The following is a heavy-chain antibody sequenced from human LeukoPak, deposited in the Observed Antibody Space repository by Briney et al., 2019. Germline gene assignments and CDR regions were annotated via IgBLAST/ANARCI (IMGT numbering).Heavy chain of an antibody. CDR2: IYTSGST. CDR3: ARGVTTTCFDP. Sequence: SPSLSLTCTVSGGFISSYYWSSIRQPAGEGLEWIGRIYTSGSTNYNPSLKSRVTMSVDTSKNQFSLKLSSVTAADTAVYYCARGVTTTCFDPWGQGTLVTVSS. CDR1: GGFISSYY. V-gene: IGHV4-4*07. D-gene: IGHD1-1*01. J-gene: IGHJ5*02.